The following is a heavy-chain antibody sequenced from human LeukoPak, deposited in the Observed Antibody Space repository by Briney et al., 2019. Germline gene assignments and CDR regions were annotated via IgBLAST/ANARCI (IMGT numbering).Heavy chain of an antibody. Sequence: PGGSLRLSCSASGLTFSSYAMSWVRQAPGKGPEWVSAISVSGGTTYYADSVRGRFTISRDNSKNTLYLQMNSLRDEDTALYYCAKDSSQHDSWGQGTLVTVSS. CDR1: GLTFSSYA. V-gene: IGHV3-23*01. CDR3: AKDSSQHDS. J-gene: IGHJ4*02. CDR2: ISVSGGTT.